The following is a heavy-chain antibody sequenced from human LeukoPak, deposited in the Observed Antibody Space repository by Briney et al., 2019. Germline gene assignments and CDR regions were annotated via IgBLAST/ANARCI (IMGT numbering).Heavy chain of an antibody. D-gene: IGHD2-8*01. Sequence: SETLSLTCTVSGGSISSSSYYWGWIRQPPGKGLEWIGRIYTSGSTNYNPSLKSRVTMSVDTSKNQFSLKLSSVTAADTAVYYCARDLMSLFDYWGQGTLVTVSS. CDR2: IYTSGST. CDR3: ARDLMSLFDY. J-gene: IGHJ4*02. CDR1: GGSISSSSYY. V-gene: IGHV4-39*07.